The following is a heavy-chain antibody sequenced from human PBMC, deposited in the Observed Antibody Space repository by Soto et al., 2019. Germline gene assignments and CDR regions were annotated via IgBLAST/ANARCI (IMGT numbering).Heavy chain of an antibody. CDR3: ATNTRSNYYYYGMDV. CDR1: GFTVSSNY. J-gene: IGHJ6*02. D-gene: IGHD2-2*02. V-gene: IGHV3-53*01. Sequence: EVQLVESGGGLIQPGGSLRLSCAASGFTVSSNYMSWVRQAPGKGLEWVSVIYSGGSTYYADSVKGRFTISRDNSKNTLYLQMNSVRAEDTAVYYCATNTRSNYYYYGMDVWGQGTTVTVSS. CDR2: IYSGGST.